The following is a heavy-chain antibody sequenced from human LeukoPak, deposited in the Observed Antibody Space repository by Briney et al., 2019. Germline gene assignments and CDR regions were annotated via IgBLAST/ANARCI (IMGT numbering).Heavy chain of an antibody. CDR1: GGSFSGYY. Sequence: PSETLSLTCAVYGGSFSGYYWSWIRQPPGKGLEWIGEINHSGSTNYNPSLKSRITISLDTSKNQFSLKLNSVTAADTAVYYCARHPLRGGFDYWGQGTLVTVPS. CDR2: INHSGST. V-gene: IGHV4-34*01. CDR3: ARHPLRGGFDY. J-gene: IGHJ4*02.